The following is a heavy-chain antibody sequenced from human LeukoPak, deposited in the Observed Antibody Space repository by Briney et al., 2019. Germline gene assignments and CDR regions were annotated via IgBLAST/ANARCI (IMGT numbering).Heavy chain of an antibody. CDR3: AREDIAARPVSEY. J-gene: IGHJ4*02. Sequence: GGSLRLSCAASGFTLSSYSMNWVRQAPGKGLEWVSSISSSSSYIYYADSVKGRFTISRDNAKNSLYLQMNSLRAEDTAVYYCAREDIAARPVSEYWGQGTLVTVSS. D-gene: IGHD6-6*01. CDR1: GFTLSSYS. CDR2: ISSSSSYI. V-gene: IGHV3-21*01.